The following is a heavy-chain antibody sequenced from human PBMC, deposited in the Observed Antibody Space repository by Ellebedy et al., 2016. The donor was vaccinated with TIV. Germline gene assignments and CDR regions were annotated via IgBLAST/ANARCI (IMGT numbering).Heavy chain of an antibody. V-gene: IGHV3-21*01. CDR2: ISISSTYI. CDR3: AREIVVVVAATDAFDI. D-gene: IGHD2-15*01. J-gene: IGHJ3*02. CDR1: GFTFSSYS. Sequence: GESLKISCAASGFTFSSYSMNWVRQAPGKGLEWVSSISISSTYIYYADSVRGRFPISRDNAKNSLYLQLNSLRAEDTAVYYCAREIVVVVAATDAFDIWGQGTMVTVSS.